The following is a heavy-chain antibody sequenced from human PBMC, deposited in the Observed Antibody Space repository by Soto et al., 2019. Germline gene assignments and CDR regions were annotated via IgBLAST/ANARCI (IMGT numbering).Heavy chain of an antibody. J-gene: IGHJ4*02. D-gene: IGHD3-22*01. V-gene: IGHV1-24*01. CDR2: FDPEDGEA. CDR1: GYTLTELS. CDR3: ATEALAYDSSGYYGAGY. Sequence: GASVKVSCKVSGYTLTELSMHWVRQAPGKGLEWMGGFDPEDGEAIYAQKFQGRVTMTEDTSTDTAYMELSSLRSEDTAVYYCATEALAYDSSGYYGAGYWGQGTLVTVSS.